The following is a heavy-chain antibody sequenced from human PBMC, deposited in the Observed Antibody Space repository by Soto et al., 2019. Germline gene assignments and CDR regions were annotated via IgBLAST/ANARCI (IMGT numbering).Heavy chain of an antibody. CDR2: INPNSGGT. J-gene: IGHJ4*02. V-gene: IGHV1-2*02. Sequence: ASVKVSCKASGYTFTGYYMHWVRQAPGQGLEWMGWINPNSGGTNYAQKFQGGVTMTRDTSISTAYMELSRLRSDDTAVYYCARTQDYYDSSGTLDYWGQGTLVTVSS. CDR3: ARTQDYYDSSGTLDY. D-gene: IGHD3-22*01. CDR1: GYTFTGYY.